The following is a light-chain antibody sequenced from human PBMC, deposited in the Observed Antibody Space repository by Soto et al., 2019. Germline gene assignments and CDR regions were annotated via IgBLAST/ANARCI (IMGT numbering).Light chain of an antibody. CDR2: SND. CDR1: TSNVRTHT. CDR3: AAWDDSLSGPV. Sequence: QSVLTQPPSASGTPGQRVAISCSGSTSNVRTHTVSWYQQLPGTAPKLLIYSNDQRPSGVPDRFSGSKSGTSASLAISGLQSEDEADYYCAAWDDSLSGPVFGGGTKLTVL. J-gene: IGLJ2*01. V-gene: IGLV1-44*01.